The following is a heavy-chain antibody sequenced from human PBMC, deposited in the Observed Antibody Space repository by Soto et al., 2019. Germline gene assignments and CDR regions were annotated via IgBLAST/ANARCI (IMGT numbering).Heavy chain of an antibody. CDR2: VNSDGDTT. CDR3: ASNYAYAEGYYFYGIDV. Sequence: EVQLVESGGGLVQPGGSLRLSCAASGFTFRNYWMHWVRQAPGKGLVWVSRVNSDGDTTYYADSVKGRFTISRDNAKNTLHLQMNSLGAEGTAVYYCASNYAYAEGYYFYGIDVWGQGTTVTVSS. V-gene: IGHV3-74*01. CDR1: GFTFRNYW. J-gene: IGHJ6*02. D-gene: IGHD3-16*01.